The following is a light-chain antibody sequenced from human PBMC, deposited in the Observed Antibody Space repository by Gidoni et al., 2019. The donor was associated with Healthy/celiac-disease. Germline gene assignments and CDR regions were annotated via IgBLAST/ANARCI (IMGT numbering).Light chain of an antibody. J-gene: IGLJ2*01. Sequence: QPVLTQPPPVSAAPRQKVTLSCSGSSSNLGNNYVSWYQQLPGTAPKLLIYDNNKRPSGIPDRFSGSKSGTSATLGITGLQTGDEADYYCGTWDSSLSAGGVFGGGTKLTVL. CDR3: GTWDSSLSAGGV. CDR2: DNN. CDR1: SSNLGNNY. V-gene: IGLV1-51*01.